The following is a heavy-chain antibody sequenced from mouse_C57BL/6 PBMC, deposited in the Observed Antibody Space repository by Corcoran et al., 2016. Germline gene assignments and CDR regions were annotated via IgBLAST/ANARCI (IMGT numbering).Heavy chain of an antibody. CDR1: GYTFTDYY. J-gene: IGHJ4*01. CDR2: IYPGSGNT. CDR3: ARQQIYYGNPYAMNY. D-gene: IGHD2-1*01. V-gene: IGHV1-84*01. Sequence: QIQLQLSGPALVKPGASVKISCKASGYTFTDYYINWVKQRPGQGREWIGWIYPGSGNTKYNEKFSGKATLTVDTSSSTAFMQLSSLTSEDSAVYFCARQQIYYGNPYAMNYWGQGAVVTVSS.